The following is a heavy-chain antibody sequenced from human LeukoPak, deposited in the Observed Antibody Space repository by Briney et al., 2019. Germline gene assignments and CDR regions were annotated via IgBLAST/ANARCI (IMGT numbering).Heavy chain of an antibody. Sequence: SQTLSLTCTVSGGSISSGDYYWSWIRQPPGKRLEWIGYIYYSGSTYYNPSLKSRVTISVDTSKNQFSLKLSSVTAADTAVYYCARRHDYGDYWFDPWGQGTLVTVSS. D-gene: IGHD4-17*01. CDR2: IYYSGST. V-gene: IGHV4-30-4*08. CDR3: ARRHDYGDYWFDP. CDR1: GGSISSGDYY. J-gene: IGHJ5*02.